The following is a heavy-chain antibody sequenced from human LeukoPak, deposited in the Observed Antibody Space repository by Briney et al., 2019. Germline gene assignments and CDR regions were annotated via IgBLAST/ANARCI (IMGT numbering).Heavy chain of an antibody. CDR1: GYTFTGYY. CDR3: ARVQGYCSSTSCYPDTNFDY. J-gene: IGHJ4*02. D-gene: IGHD2-2*01. CDR2: INPNSGGT. Sequence: GASVKVSCKASGYTFTGYYMHWVRQAPGQGLAWMGWINPNSGGTNYAQKFQGRVTMTRDTSISTAYMELSRLRSDDTAVYYCARVQGYCSSTSCYPDTNFDYWGQGTLVTVSS. V-gene: IGHV1-2*02.